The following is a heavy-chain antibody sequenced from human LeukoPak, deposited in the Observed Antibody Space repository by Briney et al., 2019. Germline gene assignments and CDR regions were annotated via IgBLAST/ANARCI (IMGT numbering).Heavy chain of an antibody. V-gene: IGHV5-51*01. CDR2: IYPGDSDT. Sequence: GESLKISCKGSGYSFPNKWIGWVRQMPGKGLEWIGIIYPGDSDTRFGPSFQGQVTISADKSINTAYLQWSTLKASDTAMYYCARQRVGASEYYFDYWGQGTLVTVSS. D-gene: IGHD1-26*01. J-gene: IGHJ4*02. CDR1: GYSFPNKW. CDR3: ARQRVGASEYYFDY.